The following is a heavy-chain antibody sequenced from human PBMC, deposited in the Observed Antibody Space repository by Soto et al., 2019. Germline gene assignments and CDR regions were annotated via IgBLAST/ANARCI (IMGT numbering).Heavy chain of an antibody. V-gene: IGHV4-4*02. D-gene: IGHD4-17*01. CDR1: GDSISSPTW. Sequence: QVQLQESGPGLVKPSETLSLTCDVSGDSISSPTWWTWVRQPPGRGLEWIGEVDHSGSTNYNSSHKSRVTISVDKSKTQFSLRLTPVTAADTAVYYCATRAPIDGDPYWGQGTLVTVSS. CDR3: ATRAPIDGDPY. J-gene: IGHJ4*02. CDR2: VDHSGST.